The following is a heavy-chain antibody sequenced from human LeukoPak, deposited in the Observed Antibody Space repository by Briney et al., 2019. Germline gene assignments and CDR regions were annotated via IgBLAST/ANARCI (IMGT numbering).Heavy chain of an antibody. CDR2: IFTGSLDGTT. CDR1: GFGVTTDF. Sequence: PGGSLRLSCAATGFGVTTDFMTWVRQAPGKGLEWLAIIFTGSLDGTTAHADSVKGRFTISRDNSANTLYLQMDSLRTEDTAIYYCATRGAWGPGTLVTVSS. V-gene: IGHV3-53*01. CDR3: ATRGA. J-gene: IGHJ5*02.